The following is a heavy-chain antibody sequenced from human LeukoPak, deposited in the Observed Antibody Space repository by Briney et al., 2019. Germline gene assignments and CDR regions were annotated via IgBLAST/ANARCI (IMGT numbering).Heavy chain of an antibody. Sequence: SETLSLTCTVSGGSISSGDYYWSWIRQPPGKGLEWIGYIYYSGSTYYNPSLKSRVTISVDTSKSQFSLKLSSVTAADTAVYYCAREWVGASPDSYYYYGMDVWGQGTTVTVSS. CDR3: AREWVGASPDSYYYYGMDV. J-gene: IGHJ6*02. D-gene: IGHD1-26*01. CDR1: GGSISSGDYY. CDR2: IYYSGST. V-gene: IGHV4-30-4*01.